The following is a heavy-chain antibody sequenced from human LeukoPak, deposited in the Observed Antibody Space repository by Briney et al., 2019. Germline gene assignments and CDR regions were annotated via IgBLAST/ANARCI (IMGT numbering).Heavy chain of an antibody. J-gene: IGHJ6*02. Sequence: PGGPLRLSCAASGFTFSSYSMNWVRQAPGKGLEWVSSISSSSSYIYYADSVKGRFTISRDNSKNTLYLQMNSLRAEDTAVYYCARGTPSSSGWLYYGMDVWGQGTTVTVSS. CDR3: ARGTPSSSGWLYYGMDV. D-gene: IGHD6-19*01. CDR2: ISSSSSYI. V-gene: IGHV3-21*01. CDR1: GFTFSSYS.